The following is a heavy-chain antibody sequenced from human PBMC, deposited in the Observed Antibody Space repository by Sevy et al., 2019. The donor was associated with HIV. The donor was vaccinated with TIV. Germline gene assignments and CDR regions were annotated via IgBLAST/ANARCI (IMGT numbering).Heavy chain of an antibody. D-gene: IGHD3-10*01. CDR3: ARRGPGSYYANFDY. CDR2: IYYSGST. CDR1: DGSISSYY. Sequence: SETLSLTCTVSDGSISSYYWSWIRQPPGKGLEWIGYIYYSGSTNYNPSLKSRVTISVDTSKNQFSLKLSSVTAADTAVYYCARRGPGSYYANFDYWGQGTLVTVSS. J-gene: IGHJ4*02. V-gene: IGHV4-59*01.